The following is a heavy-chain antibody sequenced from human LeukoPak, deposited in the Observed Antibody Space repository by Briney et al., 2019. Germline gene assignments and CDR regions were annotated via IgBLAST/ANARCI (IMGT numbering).Heavy chain of an antibody. V-gene: IGHV3-7*01. D-gene: IGHD2-15*01. CDR3: ARDGPVVVAATPAY. Sequence: GGSLRLSCVASGFTFSSYWMSWVRQAPGKGLEWVANIKQDGSEKYYVDSVKGRFTISRDNAKNSLYLQMNSLRAEDTAVYYCARDGPVVVAATPAYWGQETLVTVSS. J-gene: IGHJ4*02. CDR2: IKQDGSEK. CDR1: GFTFSSYW.